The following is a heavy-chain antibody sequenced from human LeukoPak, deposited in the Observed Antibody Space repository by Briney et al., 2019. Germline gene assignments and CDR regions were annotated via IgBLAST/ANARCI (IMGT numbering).Heavy chain of an antibody. CDR1: GGSISTSNYY. D-gene: IGHD1-26*01. J-gene: IGHJ6*03. Sequence: SETLSLTCTVSGGSISTSNYYWGWIRQPPGKGLEWIGNIFYSGSTYYSPSLRSRVTISLDTSRNQFSLTMSSVTAADTAVYFCARGLEVRARVGYHYYMDVWGKGTTVTVSS. V-gene: IGHV4-39*07. CDR3: ARGLEVRARVGYHYYMDV. CDR2: IFYSGST.